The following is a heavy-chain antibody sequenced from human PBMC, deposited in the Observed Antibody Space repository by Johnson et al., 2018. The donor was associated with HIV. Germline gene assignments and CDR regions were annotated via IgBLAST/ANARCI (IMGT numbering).Heavy chain of an antibody. D-gene: IGHD1-26*01. CDR3: ARDRGYLDAFDI. V-gene: IGHV3-30-3*01. CDR2: ISYDGSNK. Sequence: VQLVESGGGVVQPGRSLRLSCSASGFTFSSYAMHWVRQAPGKGLAWVAVISYDGSNKYYADSVKGRFTISRDNSKNTLYLQMNSLRAEDTAVFYCARDRGYLDAFDIWGQGTMVTVSS. CDR1: GFTFSSYA. J-gene: IGHJ3*02.